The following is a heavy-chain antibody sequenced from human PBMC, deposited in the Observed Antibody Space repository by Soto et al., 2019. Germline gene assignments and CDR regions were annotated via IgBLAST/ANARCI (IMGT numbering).Heavy chain of an antibody. CDR1: GYTFTSYA. V-gene: IGHV1-3*01. Sequence: QVQLVQSGAEVKKPGASVKVSCKASGYTFTSYAMHWVRQAPGQRLEWMGGINAGNGNTKYSQKFQGRVTITRDTSASTADMEVSSLRSEDTAVYYCARGVGSGLSDYWGQGTLVTVSS. J-gene: IGHJ4*02. D-gene: IGHD1-26*01. CDR2: INAGNGNT. CDR3: ARGVGSGLSDY.